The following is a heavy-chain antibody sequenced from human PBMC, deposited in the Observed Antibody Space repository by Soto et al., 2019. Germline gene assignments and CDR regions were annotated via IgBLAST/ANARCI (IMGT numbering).Heavy chain of an antibody. CDR1: GFSISDYY. J-gene: IGHJ2*01. Sequence: QVQLVESGGGLVKPGGSLRLSCAASGFSISDYYMSWIRQAPGKGLEWLSYISYADSYTNYADSVKGRFTFSRDNAKNSLYLQMNSLRAEDTDVYYCVRGERMGPDLWGRGTLVTVSS. D-gene: IGHD1-1*01. V-gene: IGHV3-11*05. CDR3: VRGERMGPDL. CDR2: ISYADSYT.